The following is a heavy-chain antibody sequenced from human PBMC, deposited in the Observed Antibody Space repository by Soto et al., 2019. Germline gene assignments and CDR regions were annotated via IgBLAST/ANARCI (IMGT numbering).Heavy chain of an antibody. D-gene: IGHD3-22*01. J-gene: IGHJ3*02. Sequence: SETLSLTCTVSGGSISSSSYYWVWIRQPPGKGLEWIGSIYYSGSTYYNPSLKSRVTISVDTSKNQFSLKLSSVTAADTAVYYCARPRGGYDAFDIWGQGTMVTVSS. V-gene: IGHV4-39*01. CDR2: IYYSGST. CDR3: ARPRGGYDAFDI. CDR1: GGSISSSSYY.